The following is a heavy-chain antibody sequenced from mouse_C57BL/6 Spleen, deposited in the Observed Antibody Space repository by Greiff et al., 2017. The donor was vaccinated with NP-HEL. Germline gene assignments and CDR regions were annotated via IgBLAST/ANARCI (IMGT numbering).Heavy chain of an antibody. CDR2: ISDGGSYT. V-gene: IGHV5-4*01. Sequence: VQLKESGGGLVKPGGSLKLSCAASGFTFSSYAMSWVRQTPEKRLEWVATISDGGSYTYYPDNVKGRFTISRDNAKNNLYLQMSHLKSEDTAMYYCARSATSFDYWGQGTTLTVSS. CDR1: GFTFSSYA. CDR3: ARSATSFDY. J-gene: IGHJ2*01. D-gene: IGHD1-2*01.